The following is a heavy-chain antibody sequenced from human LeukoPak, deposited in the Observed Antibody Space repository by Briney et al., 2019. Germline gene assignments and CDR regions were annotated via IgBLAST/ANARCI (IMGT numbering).Heavy chain of an antibody. Sequence: PSETLSLTCAVSGGSISSSNWWSWVRQPPGKGLEWIGEIYHSGSTNYNPSLKSRVTISVDKSKTQFSLKLDPVTAADTAVYYCARRLRLKNPGGDAFDIWGQGTVVTVSS. CDR2: IYHSGST. CDR3: ARRLRLKNPGGDAFDI. J-gene: IGHJ3*02. D-gene: IGHD2/OR15-2a*01. V-gene: IGHV4-4*02. CDR1: GGSISSSNW.